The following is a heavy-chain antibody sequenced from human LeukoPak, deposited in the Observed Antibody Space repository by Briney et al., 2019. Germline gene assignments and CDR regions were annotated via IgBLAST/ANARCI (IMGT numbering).Heavy chain of an antibody. CDR2: INHSGST. J-gene: IGHJ6*04. CDR1: GGSFSGYY. D-gene: IGHD6-25*01. V-gene: IGHV4-34*01. Sequence: PSETLSLTCAVYGGSFSGYYWSWIRQPPGKGLEWIGEINHSGSTNYNPSLKSRVTISVDTSKNQFSLKLSSVAAADTAVYYCARVRRPTDVWGKGTTVTVSS. CDR3: ARVRRPTDV.